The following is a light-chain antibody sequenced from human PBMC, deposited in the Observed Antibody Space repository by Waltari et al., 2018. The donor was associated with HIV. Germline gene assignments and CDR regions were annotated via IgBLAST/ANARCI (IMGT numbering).Light chain of an antibody. CDR2: AVS. CDR3: SSYTSTSTVYV. J-gene: IGLJ1*01. Sequence: QSALTQPASVSGSPGQSITISCTGTSSDVGGYHPLSWYQLHPGKAPKLMIYAVSNRPSGVSNRFSGSKSDNTASLTISGLQAEDEADYYCSSYTSTSTVYVFGTGTEVTVL. V-gene: IGLV2-14*03. CDR1: SSDVGGYHP.